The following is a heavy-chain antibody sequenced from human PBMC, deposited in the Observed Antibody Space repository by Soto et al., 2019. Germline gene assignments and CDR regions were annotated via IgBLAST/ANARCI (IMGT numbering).Heavy chain of an antibody. J-gene: IGHJ4*02. V-gene: IGHV1-69*06. CDR3: ARGGCSGGSCVSTLGY. Sequence: GASVKVSCKASGGTFSSYAISWVRQAPGQGLEWMGGIIPIFDTANYAQKFQGRVTITADKSTSTAYMELSSLRSEDTAVYYCARGGCSGGSCVSTLGYWGQGTLVTVSS. D-gene: IGHD2-15*01. CDR1: GGTFSSYA. CDR2: IIPIFDTA.